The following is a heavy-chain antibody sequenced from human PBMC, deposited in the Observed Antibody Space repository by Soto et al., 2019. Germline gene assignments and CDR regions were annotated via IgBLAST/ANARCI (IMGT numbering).Heavy chain of an antibody. D-gene: IGHD3-9*01. J-gene: IGHJ6*02. CDR1: GGTFSSYA. CDR3: AREGNYDIVTGYYSGYYYGMDV. CDR2: IIPIFGTA. Sequence: QVQLVQSGAEVKKPGSSVKVSCTASGGTFSSYAISWVRQAPGQGLEWMGGIIPIFGTANYAQKFQGRVTITADESTSTAYMELRSVRSEDTAVYYCAREGNYDIVTGYYSGYYYGMDVWGQGTTVTVSS. V-gene: IGHV1-69*01.